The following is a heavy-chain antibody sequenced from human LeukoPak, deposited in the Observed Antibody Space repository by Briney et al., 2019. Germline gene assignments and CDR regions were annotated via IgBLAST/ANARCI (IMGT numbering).Heavy chain of an antibody. CDR1: GGSISSGGYS. J-gene: IGHJ4*02. V-gene: IGHV4-30-2*01. D-gene: IGHD3-16*02. Sequence: TSQTLSLTCAVSGGSISSGGYSWSWIRQPPGKGLEWIGYIYHSGSTYYNPSLKSRVTISVDRSKNQFSLKLSSVTAADTAMYYCARSHDHLWGNYPDYWGQGTLVTVSS. CDR2: IYHSGST. CDR3: ARSHDHLWGNYPDY.